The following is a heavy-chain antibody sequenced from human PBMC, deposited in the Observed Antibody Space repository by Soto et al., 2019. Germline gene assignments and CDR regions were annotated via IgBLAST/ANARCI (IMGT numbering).Heavy chain of an antibody. V-gene: IGHV4-59*02. CDR1: GSSVRSYY. D-gene: IGHD4-4*01. CDR3: ARVGPSKYPLPYFDY. Sequence: PINCNGVGSSVRSYYGIWIRQPPGKGLEWIGYIYYSGSTSYNPSLKSRVTISVDTSKNQFSLKLSSVTAADTAVYYCARVGPSKYPLPYFDYWCQGTLVT. J-gene: IGHJ4*02. CDR2: IYYSGST.